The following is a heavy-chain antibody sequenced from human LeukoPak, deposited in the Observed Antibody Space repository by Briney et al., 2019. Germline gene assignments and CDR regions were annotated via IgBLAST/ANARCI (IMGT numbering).Heavy chain of an antibody. CDR1: GFTFSSYG. CDR2: ISYDGSNK. D-gene: IGHD5-24*01. CDR3: AKDSDLRWLQYYFDY. J-gene: IGHJ4*02. V-gene: IGHV3-30*18. Sequence: GGSLRLSCAASGFTFSSYGMHWVRQAPGKGLEWVAVISYDGSNKYYADSVKGRFTISRDNSKNTLYLQMNSLRAEDTAVYYCAKDSDLRWLQYYFDYWGQGTLVTVSS.